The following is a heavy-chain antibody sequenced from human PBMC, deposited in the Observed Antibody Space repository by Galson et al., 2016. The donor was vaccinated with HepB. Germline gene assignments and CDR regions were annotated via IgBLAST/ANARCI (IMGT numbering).Heavy chain of an antibody. Sequence: SLRLSCAGPGFVFSDYSMTWVRQAPGKGLEWVSTIQTGSRYMYYPDSLKGRFTVSRDDAKNSLYLQMHSLRAEDTAAYYCARDSSGWSRNYWGQGTLVTVSS. CDR2: IQTGSRYM. J-gene: IGHJ4*02. V-gene: IGHV3-21*01. D-gene: IGHD3-22*01. CDR3: ARDSSGWSRNY. CDR1: GFVFSDYS.